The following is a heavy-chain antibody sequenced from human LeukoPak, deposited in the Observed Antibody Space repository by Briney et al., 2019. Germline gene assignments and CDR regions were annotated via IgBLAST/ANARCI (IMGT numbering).Heavy chain of an antibody. CDR3: ARFYGFGELFSYGMDV. CDR2: IYYIGST. CDR1: GGSIISYS. V-gene: IGHV4-59*01. J-gene: IGHJ6*02. Sequence: SETLSLTCSVSGGSIISYSCSWIRQPPGKGLEWFGYIYYIGSTKYNPSLKSRVTISVDTPKNVLSLKLSSVTAADTAVYYCARFYGFGELFSYGMDVWGQGTTVTVSS. D-gene: IGHD3-10*01.